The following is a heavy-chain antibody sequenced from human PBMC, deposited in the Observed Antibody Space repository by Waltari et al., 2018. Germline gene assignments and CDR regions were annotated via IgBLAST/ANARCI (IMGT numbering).Heavy chain of an antibody. D-gene: IGHD4-17*01. CDR3: GRIAFGDEGGYFQY. CDR2: MQYRGST. J-gene: IGHJ1*01. CDR1: GGSIRTTYN. Sequence: QLQLQASGPGLVKHSETLSLPCTVSGGSIRTTYNWGWIRQPPGKGLEWMGNMQYRGSTFYNPSLESRVTISLDTWKNQFSLRLSSVGAADTAVYFCGRIAFGDEGGYFQYWGQGTLVTVSS. V-gene: IGHV4-39*01.